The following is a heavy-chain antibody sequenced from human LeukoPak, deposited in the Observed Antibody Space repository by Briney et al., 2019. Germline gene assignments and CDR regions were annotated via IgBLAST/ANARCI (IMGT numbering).Heavy chain of an antibody. CDR2: IYSGGNT. Sequence: GGSLRLSCAASGFTVSTNYISWVRQAPGKGLEWVLLIYSGGNTYYADSVKGRFTISRDNSKNTLYLQMNSLRAEDTAVYYCARGFRSVTTWGYFDYWGQGNLVTVSS. D-gene: IGHD4-17*01. V-gene: IGHV3-66*01. CDR1: GFTVSTNY. CDR3: ARGFRSVTTWGYFDY. J-gene: IGHJ4*02.